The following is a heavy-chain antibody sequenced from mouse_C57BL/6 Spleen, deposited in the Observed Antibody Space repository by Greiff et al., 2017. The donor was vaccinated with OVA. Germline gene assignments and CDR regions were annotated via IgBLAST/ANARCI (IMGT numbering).Heavy chain of an antibody. CDR2: IYPGDGDT. J-gene: IGHJ2*01. V-gene: IGHV1-82*01. CDR3: ARWADSSGYIDD. D-gene: IGHD3-2*01. Sequence: QVQLQQSGPELVKPGASVKISCKASGYAFSSSWMNWVKQRPGKGLEWIGRIYPGDGDTNYNGKFKGKATLTADKSSSTADMQLSSLTSEDSAVYFCARWADSSGYIDDWGQGTTLTVSS. CDR1: GYAFSSSW.